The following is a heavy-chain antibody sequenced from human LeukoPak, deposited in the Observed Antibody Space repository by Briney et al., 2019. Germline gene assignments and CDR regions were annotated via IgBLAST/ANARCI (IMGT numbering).Heavy chain of an antibody. D-gene: IGHD3-16*01. V-gene: IGHV3-72*01. J-gene: IGHJ6*02. CDR1: GFAFSDYY. CDR2: SRSKAMSFTT. CDR3: ARWAGLEVSGFNYGMDV. Sequence: GGSLRLSCAASGFAFSDYYVDWVRQAPGKGLEWVGRSRSKAMSFTTEYAASVKGRFSISRDDSKNSLYLQMNCLKTEDTAVYYCARWAGLEVSGFNYGMDVWGQGTTVTVSS.